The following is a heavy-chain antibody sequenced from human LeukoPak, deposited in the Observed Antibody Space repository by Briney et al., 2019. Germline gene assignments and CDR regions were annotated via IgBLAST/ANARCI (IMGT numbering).Heavy chain of an antibody. CDR2: IRAGGGST. CDR1: GFTFRSYA. V-gene: IGHV3-23*01. CDR3: ASHGVTMEEHFQH. J-gene: IGHJ1*01. D-gene: IGHD3-10*01. Sequence: GASLRLSCAASGFTFRSYAMTWVRQAPGKGLEWVSAIRAGGGSTYYADSVKGRFSISRDNSKNTLYLQMNSLRAEDTAIYYCASHGVTMEEHFQHWGQGTLVTVSS.